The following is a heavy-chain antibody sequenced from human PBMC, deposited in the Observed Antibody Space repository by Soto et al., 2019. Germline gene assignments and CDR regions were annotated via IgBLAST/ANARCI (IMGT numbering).Heavy chain of an antibody. V-gene: IGHV4-34*01. J-gene: IGHJ6*03. Sequence: PSETLSLTCAVYGGSFSGYYWSWIRQPPGKGLEWIGEINHSGSTNYNPSLKSRVTISVDTSKNQFSLKLSSVTAADTAVYYCARLTRYSSSWNYYYYMDVWGKGTTVTVSS. CDR2: INHSGST. CDR1: GGSFSGYY. CDR3: ARLTRYSSSWNYYYYMDV. D-gene: IGHD6-13*01.